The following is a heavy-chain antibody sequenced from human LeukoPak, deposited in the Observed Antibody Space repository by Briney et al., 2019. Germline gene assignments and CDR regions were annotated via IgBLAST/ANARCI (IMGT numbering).Heavy chain of an antibody. Sequence: GGSLRLSCAASGFTFSDYYTSWIRQAPGKGLEWVSYISSSGSTIYYADSVKGRFTISRDNAKNSLYLQMNSLRAEDTAVYYCARDGCSSTSCDDYWGQGTLVTVSS. V-gene: IGHV3-11*01. CDR1: GFTFSDYY. CDR2: ISSSGSTI. J-gene: IGHJ4*02. D-gene: IGHD2-2*01. CDR3: ARDGCSSTSCDDY.